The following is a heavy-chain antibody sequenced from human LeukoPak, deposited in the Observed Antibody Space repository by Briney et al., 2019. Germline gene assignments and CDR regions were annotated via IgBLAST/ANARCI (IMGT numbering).Heavy chain of an antibody. CDR1: GYTFTSYG. J-gene: IGHJ4*02. CDR3: ARDDWGSGCFDY. Sequence: ASVKVSCKASGYTFTSYGISWVRQAPGQGLEWMGWISAYNGNTNYAQKLQGRVTMTTDTSTSTAYMELSSLRSEDTAVYYCARDDWGSGCFDYWGQGTLVTVSS. D-gene: IGHD7-27*01. CDR2: ISAYNGNT. V-gene: IGHV1-18*01.